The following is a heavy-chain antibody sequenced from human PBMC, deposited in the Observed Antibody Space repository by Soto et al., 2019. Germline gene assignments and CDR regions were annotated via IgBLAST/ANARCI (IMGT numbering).Heavy chain of an antibody. CDR3: ARGSIAARPWLDY. J-gene: IGHJ4*02. D-gene: IGHD6-6*01. CDR2: ISSSGSTI. CDR1: GFTFSDYY. Sequence: GGFLRLSCAASGFTFSDYYMSWIRQAPGKGLEWVSYISSSGSTIYYADSVKGRFTISRDNAKNSLYLQMNSLRAEDTAVYYCARGSIAARPWLDYWGQGTLVTVSS. V-gene: IGHV3-11*01.